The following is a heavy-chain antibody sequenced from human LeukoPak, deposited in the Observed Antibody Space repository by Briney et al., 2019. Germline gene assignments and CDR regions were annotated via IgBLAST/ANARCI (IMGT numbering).Heavy chain of an antibody. D-gene: IGHD3-3*01. CDR1: GFTFSRSA. Sequence: GGSLRLSCATSGFTFSRSAMSWVRQAPGKELEWLAAISGDGDSTYYADSVKGRFTISRDNSENTVYLQMNSLRADETAVYYCARDFWDDFEYFDLWGRGTLVTVSS. CDR3: ARDFWDDFEYFDL. V-gene: IGHV3-23*01. J-gene: IGHJ2*01. CDR2: ISGDGDST.